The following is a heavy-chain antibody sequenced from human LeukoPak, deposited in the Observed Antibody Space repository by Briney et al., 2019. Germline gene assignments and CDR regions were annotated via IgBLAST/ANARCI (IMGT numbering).Heavy chain of an antibody. Sequence: GGSLRLSCTASGCVFSDYSMNWVRQAPGKGLEWLSYISRDSGTIYYADSVKGRFTISRDNARNSLFLQMSRLRAEDTAVYYCASLPGAVAVDYWGQGTLVTVSS. CDR3: ASLPGAVAVDY. V-gene: IGHV3-48*01. D-gene: IGHD6-19*01. J-gene: IGHJ4*02. CDR2: ISRDSGTI. CDR1: GCVFSDYS.